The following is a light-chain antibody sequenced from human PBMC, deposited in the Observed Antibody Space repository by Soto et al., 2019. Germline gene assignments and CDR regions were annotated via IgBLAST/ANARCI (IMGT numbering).Light chain of an antibody. J-gene: IGKJ5*01. Sequence: EIVLTQSPGTLSLSPGERAALSCRASQSVSSSYLAWYQQKPGQAPRLLIYGASSRATGIPGRFSGSGSGTDFTLTISRLEPEDFAVYYCQQYGRSPFTFGQGTRLEMK. V-gene: IGKV3-20*01. CDR2: GAS. CDR1: QSVSSSY. CDR3: QQYGRSPFT.